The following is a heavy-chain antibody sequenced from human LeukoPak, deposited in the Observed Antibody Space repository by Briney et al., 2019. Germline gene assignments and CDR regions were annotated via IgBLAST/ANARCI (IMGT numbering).Heavy chain of an antibody. Sequence: ASVKVSCKASGYTFTSYGISWVRQAPGQGLEWMGWISTYNGNTKYSQKFQGRVTMTTDTSTRTAYMELSSLRSEDTAVYYCATQLSSGWPLRHLPFDYWGQGTLVTVSS. V-gene: IGHV1-18*01. CDR3: ATQLSSGWPLRHLPFDY. J-gene: IGHJ4*02. CDR2: ISTYNGNT. D-gene: IGHD3-22*01. CDR1: GYTFTSYG.